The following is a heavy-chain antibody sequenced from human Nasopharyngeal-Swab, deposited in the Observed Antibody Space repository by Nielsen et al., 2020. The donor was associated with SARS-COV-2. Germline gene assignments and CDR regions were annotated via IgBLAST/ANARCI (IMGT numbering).Heavy chain of an antibody. CDR2: IKQDGSEK. V-gene: IGHV3-7*01. CDR1: GFTFSSYA. CDR3: ARDVNGSPLGY. D-gene: IGHD2-15*01. Sequence: GESLKISCAASGFTFSSYAMSWVRQAPGKGLEWVANIKQDGSEKYYVDSVKGRFTISRDNAKNSLYLQMNSLRAEDTAVYYCARDVNGSPLGYWGQGTLVTVSS. J-gene: IGHJ4*02.